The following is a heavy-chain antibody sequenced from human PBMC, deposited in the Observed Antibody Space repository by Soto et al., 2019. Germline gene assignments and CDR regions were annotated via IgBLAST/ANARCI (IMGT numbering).Heavy chain of an antibody. CDR3: ARGSYSRSYGRPLYFFAF. D-gene: IGHD6-6*01. CDR1: GGSISRGGYY. CDR2: IYYSGST. Sequence: SETLSLSCTVSGGSISRGGYYWSWIRQHTGKGLEWIGYIYYSGSTYYNPSLKSRVTISVDTSKNQFSLKLSSVTAADTAVYYCARGSYSRSYGRPLYFFAFRGQRTLVIVSS. V-gene: IGHV4-31*03. J-gene: IGHJ4*01.